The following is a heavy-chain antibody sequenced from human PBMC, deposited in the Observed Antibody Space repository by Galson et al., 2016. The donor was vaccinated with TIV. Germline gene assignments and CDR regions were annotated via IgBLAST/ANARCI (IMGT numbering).Heavy chain of an antibody. V-gene: IGHV3-33*01. J-gene: IGHJ4*02. CDR3: ASDPRLYGDYSLGYFDY. D-gene: IGHD4-17*01. Sequence: SLRLSCAASGFTFSSYGMHWVRQAPGKGLEWVAVIWFDGSIEYYADSVKGRFTISRDNSKNTLSLQMNSLRAEDTAVYYCASDPRLYGDYSLGYFDYWGQGTLVTVSS. CDR1: GFTFSSYG. CDR2: IWFDGSIE.